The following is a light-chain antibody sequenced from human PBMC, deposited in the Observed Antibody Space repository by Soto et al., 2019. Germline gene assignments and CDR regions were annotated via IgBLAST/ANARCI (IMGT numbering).Light chain of an antibody. V-gene: IGKV3-15*01. J-gene: IGKJ4*01. Sequence: EVVMTQSPATLSVSPGDRATLSCRARQSVGYNLAWYQQKPGQAPRLLIYGASTRATDIPARFSGSGSGTEFTLTISSLQSEDFAFYYCQQYNNWPPGATFGGGTKVEIK. CDR3: QQYNNWPPGAT. CDR2: GAS. CDR1: QSVGYN.